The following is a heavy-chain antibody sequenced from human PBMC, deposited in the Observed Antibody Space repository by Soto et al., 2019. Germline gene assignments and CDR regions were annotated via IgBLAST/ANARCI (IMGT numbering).Heavy chain of an antibody. D-gene: IGHD3-10*01. V-gene: IGHV3-30-3*01. CDR3: ARDFRDGINPDGGEFDP. J-gene: IGHJ5*02. Sequence: LRLSCAASGFTFSSYAMHWVRQAPGKGLEWVAVISYDGANKYYADSVKGRFTISRDNSNNTLYLQMNSLRAEDTAVYFCARDFRDGINPDGGEFDPWGQGTQVTVSS. CDR2: ISYDGANK. CDR1: GFTFSSYA.